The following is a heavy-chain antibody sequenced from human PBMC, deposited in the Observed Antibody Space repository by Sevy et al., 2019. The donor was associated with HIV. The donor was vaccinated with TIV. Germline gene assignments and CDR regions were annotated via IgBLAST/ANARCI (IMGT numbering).Heavy chain of an antibody. CDR1: GFTVNSDY. D-gene: IGHD3-10*01. Sequence: GGSLRLSCAASGFTVNSDYMSWVRQAPGKGLEWVSVFYGGGTTYYADSVKGRFTISRDNSKNILYLQMNSLRAVETAVYYCARHISFGELGSWFDPWGQGTLVTVSS. V-gene: IGHV3-53*01. CDR3: ARHISFGELGSWFDP. J-gene: IGHJ5*02. CDR2: FYGGGTT.